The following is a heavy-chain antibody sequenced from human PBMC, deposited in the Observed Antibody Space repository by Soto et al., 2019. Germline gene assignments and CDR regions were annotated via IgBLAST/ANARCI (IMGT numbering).Heavy chain of an antibody. J-gene: IGHJ6*02. V-gene: IGHV4-34*01. Sequence: QVQLQQWGAGLLKPSETLSLTCAVYGGSLSGYYGNWIRQSPGKGLEWIGEINHSGSTNYNPSLKSRVTISIDTSKNQFSLKLSSVTAADTAVYYYARTTNLDVWGQGTTVIVSS. CDR3: ARTTNLDV. CDR1: GGSLSGYY. CDR2: INHSGST. D-gene: IGHD4-17*01.